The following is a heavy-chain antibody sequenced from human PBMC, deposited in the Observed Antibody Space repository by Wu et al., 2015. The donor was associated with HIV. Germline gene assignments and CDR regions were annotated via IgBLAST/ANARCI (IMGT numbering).Heavy chain of an antibody. CDR3: ARDRYYDSSGYYDY. J-gene: IGHJ4*02. Sequence: QVQLVQSGSEVKKPGSSVKVSCKASGGTFSTYAISRVRQAPGQGLEWMGRIIPIFGTANYAQKFQGRVTITADESTSTAYMELSSLRSEDTAVYYCARDRYYDSSGYYDYWGQGTLVTVSS. D-gene: IGHD3-22*01. CDR2: IIPIFGTA. V-gene: IGHV1-69*15. CDR1: GGTFSTYA.